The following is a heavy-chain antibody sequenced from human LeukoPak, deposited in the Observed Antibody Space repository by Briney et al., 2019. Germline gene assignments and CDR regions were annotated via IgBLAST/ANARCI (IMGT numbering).Heavy chain of an antibody. D-gene: IGHD5-18*01. J-gene: IGHJ4*02. CDR3: ARDGSGYSYGYGVGY. Sequence: GGSLRLSCVASGFTFSDYAMNWVRQAPGKGPEWVSGISASGAGTYYADSVKGRFTISRDNFQNTLYLQMNSLGAEDTAVYYCARDGSGYSYGYGVGYWGQGTLVTVSS. CDR1: GFTFSDYA. CDR2: ISASGAGT. V-gene: IGHV3-23*01.